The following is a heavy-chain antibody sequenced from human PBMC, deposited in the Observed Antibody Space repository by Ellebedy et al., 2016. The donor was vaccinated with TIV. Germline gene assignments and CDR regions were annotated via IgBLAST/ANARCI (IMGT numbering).Heavy chain of an antibody. CDR2: IKSKSAGGTT. J-gene: IGHJ4*02. Sequence: PGGSLRLSCVGSRFTFTETWMSWIRQAPGKGLEWVGHIKSKSAGGTTDYAAPVKGRFTISRDDSKNMQYLQMNSLKIEDTAVYFCVTEFYGAYNYWGQGALVTVSS. D-gene: IGHD4-17*01. V-gene: IGHV3-15*01. CDR1: RFTFTETW. CDR3: VTEFYGAYNY.